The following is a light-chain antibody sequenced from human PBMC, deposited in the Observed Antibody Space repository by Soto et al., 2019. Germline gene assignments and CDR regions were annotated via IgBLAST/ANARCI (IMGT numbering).Light chain of an antibody. CDR3: HQYNTYMYT. V-gene: IGKV3D-15*01. Sequence: EIVMSQSPATLSVSPGERATLSCRASQNISNDLGWYQQKRGQPPRLLIYAASTRATGTPARFSGGGSGTDFTITISSLQPEDFAVYYCHQYNTYMYTFGQGTKLEIK. J-gene: IGKJ2*01. CDR1: QNISND. CDR2: AAS.